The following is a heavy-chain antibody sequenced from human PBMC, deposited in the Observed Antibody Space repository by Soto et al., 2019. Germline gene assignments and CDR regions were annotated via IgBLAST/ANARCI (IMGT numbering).Heavy chain of an antibody. Sequence: EVQVLESGGGLVQPGGSLRLSCEGSGFTVSSHAMTWIRQAPGKGPECVSTITADGGTYYADSVKGRFAMSRDTSESTLYLQMNSPGAADTAAYYCAPHVSCSGGTCQYDAFAIRGQGTMVTVSS. V-gene: IGHV3-23*01. CDR2: ITADGGT. D-gene: IGHD2-15*01. CDR1: GFTVSSHA. CDR3: APHVSCSGGTCQYDAFAI. J-gene: IGHJ3*02.